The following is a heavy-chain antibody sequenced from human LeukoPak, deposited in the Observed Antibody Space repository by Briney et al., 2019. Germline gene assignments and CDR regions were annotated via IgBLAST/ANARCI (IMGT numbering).Heavy chain of an antibody. CDR3: ARDFVEGGYSSSSFPPYYYYYMDV. J-gene: IGHJ6*03. Sequence: ASVKASCKASGYTFTSYYMHWVRQAPGQGLEWMGIINPSGCSTSYVQKFQGRVTMTRDMSTSTVYMELSSLRSEDTAVYYCARDFVEGGYSSSSFPPYYYYYMDVWGKGTTVTVSS. D-gene: IGHD6-6*01. V-gene: IGHV1-46*01. CDR2: INPSGCST. CDR1: GYTFTSYY.